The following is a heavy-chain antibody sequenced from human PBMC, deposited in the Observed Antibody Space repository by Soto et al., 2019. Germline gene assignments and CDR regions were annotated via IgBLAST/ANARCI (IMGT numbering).Heavy chain of an antibody. D-gene: IGHD3-22*01. J-gene: IGHJ4*02. V-gene: IGHV1-3*01. CDR1: GFTFTTYA. Sequence: ASVKVSCKASGFTFTTYAIHWVRQAPGQGLEWMGWINAGSGYAKYPQKFQGRVTITTDASASTAYMELSSLRSEDTAVYYCAREGPQSSGPQSYFDYWGQGTLVTVS. CDR3: AREGPQSSGPQSYFDY. CDR2: INAGSGYA.